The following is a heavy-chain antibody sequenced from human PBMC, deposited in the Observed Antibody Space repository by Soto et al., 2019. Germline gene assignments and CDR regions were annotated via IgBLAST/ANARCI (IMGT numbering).Heavy chain of an antibody. CDR1: GFTFSCYA. CDR2: ISTNGGST. D-gene: IGHD3-22*01. CDR3: VKGEYYYDSSGYYPFDY. J-gene: IGHJ4*02. V-gene: IGHV3-64D*06. Sequence: GGSLRLSCSASGFTFSCYAMHWVRQAPGKGLEYASSISTNGGSTHYADSVKGRFTISRDNSKNTQYLQMSSLRADDTAVYYCVKGEYYYDSSGYYPFDYWGQGTLVTVSS.